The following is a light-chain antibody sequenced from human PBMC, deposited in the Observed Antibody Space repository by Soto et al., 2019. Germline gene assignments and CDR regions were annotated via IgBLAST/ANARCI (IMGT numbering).Light chain of an antibody. CDR1: QSVSSN. J-gene: IGKJ1*01. CDR2: GAS. Sequence: EIVMKQSPATLSVSPWERANLSCRASQSVSSNLAWYQQKPGQAPRLLIYGASTRATGIPARFSGSGSGTEFTLTISSLQSEDFAVYYCQRYNNWPPVTFGQGTKVDI. V-gene: IGKV3-15*01. CDR3: QRYNNWPPVT.